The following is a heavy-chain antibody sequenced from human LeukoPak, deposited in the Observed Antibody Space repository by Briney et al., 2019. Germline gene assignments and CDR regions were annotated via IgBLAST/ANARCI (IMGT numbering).Heavy chain of an antibody. CDR1: GGSISSGGYY. D-gene: IGHD2/OR15-2a*01. J-gene: IGHJ6*02. V-gene: IGHV4-31*03. CDR3: ARDEYYSKFPDV. CDR2: IYYSGST. Sequence: ASQTLSLTCTVSGGSISSGGYYWSWIRQHPGKGLEWIGYIYYSGSTYYNPSLKSRVTISVDTSKNQFSLKLSSVTAADTAVYYCARDEYYSKFPDVWGQGTTVTVSS.